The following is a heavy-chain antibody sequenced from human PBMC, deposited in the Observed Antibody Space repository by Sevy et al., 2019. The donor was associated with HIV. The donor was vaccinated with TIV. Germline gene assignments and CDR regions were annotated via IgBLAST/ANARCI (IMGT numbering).Heavy chain of an antibody. V-gene: IGHV3-23*01. D-gene: IGHD6-19*01. J-gene: IGHJ4*02. CDR3: AKVKRIAVAGRSYFDY. CDR1: GFTFSGYA. CDR2: ICGSVGGT. Sequence: GGPLSLPWEASGFTFSGYAMTWVRQPPGKGLEGSPAICGSVGGTNNADPVKGRFPISRDNSKNTLYLQMNSLRAEDTAVYYCAKVKRIAVAGRSYFDYWGQGTLVTVSS.